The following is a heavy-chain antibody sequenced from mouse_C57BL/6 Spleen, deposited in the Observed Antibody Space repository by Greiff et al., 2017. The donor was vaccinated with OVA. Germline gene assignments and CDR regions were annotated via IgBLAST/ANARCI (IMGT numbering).Heavy chain of an antibody. CDR1: GFTFSDYG. CDR3: ARGGDYDYDGGDWYFDV. CDR2: ISSGSSTI. J-gene: IGHJ1*03. V-gene: IGHV5-17*01. Sequence: EVQLVESGGGLVKPGGSLKLSCAASGFTFSDYGMHWVRQAPEKGLEWVAYISSGSSTIYYADTVKGRFTISRDNAKNTLFLQMTSLRSEDTAMYYCARGGDYDYDGGDWYFDVWGTGTTVTVSS. D-gene: IGHD2-4*01.